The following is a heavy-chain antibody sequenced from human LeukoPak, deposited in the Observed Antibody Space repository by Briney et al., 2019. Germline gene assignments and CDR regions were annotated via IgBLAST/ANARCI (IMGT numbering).Heavy chain of an antibody. V-gene: IGHV3-21*01. J-gene: IGHJ3*02. CDR1: GFTFSSYS. CDR3: ARVKVEMATIDAFDI. Sequence: GGSLRLSCAASGFTFSSYSMNWVRQAPGKGLEWVSSISSSSSYIYYADSVKDRFTISRDNAKNSLYLQMNSLRAEDTAVYYCARVKVEMATIDAFDIWGQGTMVTVSS. D-gene: IGHD5-24*01. CDR2: ISSSSSYI.